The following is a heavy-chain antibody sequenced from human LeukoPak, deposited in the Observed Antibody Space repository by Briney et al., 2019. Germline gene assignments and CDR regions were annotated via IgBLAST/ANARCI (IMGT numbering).Heavy chain of an antibody. V-gene: IGHV1-18*01. Sequence: ASVKVSFKASGYTFTRYGISWVRQAPGQGLEWMGWILAYNGNTNYAQKLQGRVTMTTDTSTSTSYMELRSLRSDDTAAHYCARGGTYYYDSSGYYGDYYYGMDVWGQGTTVTVSS. CDR1: GYTFTRYG. CDR3: ARGGTYYYDSSGYYGDYYYGMDV. CDR2: ILAYNGNT. J-gene: IGHJ6*02. D-gene: IGHD3-22*01.